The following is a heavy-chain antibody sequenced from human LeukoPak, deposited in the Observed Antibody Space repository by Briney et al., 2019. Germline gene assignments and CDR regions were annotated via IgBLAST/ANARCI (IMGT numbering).Heavy chain of an antibody. V-gene: IGHV4-59*08. Sequence: SETLSLTCSVAGGSISSYYWSWIRQPPGKRLEWIGHIYYSGSTNYNPSLKSRVTMSVDTSRDQFSLKLSSVTAADTAVYYCARGDYYYYYYMDVWGKGTTVTVSS. J-gene: IGHJ6*03. CDR1: GGSISSYY. CDR2: IYYSGST. CDR3: ARGDYYYYYYMDV. D-gene: IGHD2-21*02.